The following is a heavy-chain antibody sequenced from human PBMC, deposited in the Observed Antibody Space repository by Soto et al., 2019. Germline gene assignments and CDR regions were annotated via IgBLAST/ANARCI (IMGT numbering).Heavy chain of an antibody. CDR3: ARALVNSGYLPRSYFDY. J-gene: IGHJ4*02. D-gene: IGHD5-12*01. Sequence: QVQLVQSGAEVKKPGSSVKVSCKASGGTFSSYAISWVRQAPGQGLEWMGGIIPIFGTANYAQKLQGRVTITADESTSTAYRELSSLRSEDTAVYYCARALVNSGYLPRSYFDYWGQGTLVTVSS. V-gene: IGHV1-69*01. CDR1: GGTFSSYA. CDR2: IIPIFGTA.